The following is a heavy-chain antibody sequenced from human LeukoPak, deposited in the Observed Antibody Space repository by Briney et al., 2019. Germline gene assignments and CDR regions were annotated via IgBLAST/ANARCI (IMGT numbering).Heavy chain of an antibody. V-gene: IGHV3-23*01. CDR2: ISGSGGTT. CDR3: ARVRCSSTSCSFDY. D-gene: IGHD2-2*01. CDR1: GFTFSGYA. Sequence: GGSLRLSCTASGFTFSGYAMSWVRQAPGKGLEWVSTISGSGGTTYYADSVKGRFTISRDNSKNTLYLQMNSLRAEDTAVYYCARVRCSSTSCSFDYWGQGTLVTVSS. J-gene: IGHJ4*02.